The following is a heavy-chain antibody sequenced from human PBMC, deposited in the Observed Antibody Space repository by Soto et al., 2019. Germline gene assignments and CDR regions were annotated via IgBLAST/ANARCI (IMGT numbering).Heavy chain of an antibody. Sequence: GASVKVSCKASGYTFTSYDINWVRQATGQGLEWMGWMNPNSGNTGYAQKFQGRVTMTRNTSISTAYMELSSLRSEDTAVYYCARISYYDFWSGYYTNHNWFDPWGQGTLVTVSS. J-gene: IGHJ5*02. CDR3: ARISYYDFWSGYYTNHNWFDP. CDR2: MNPNSGNT. V-gene: IGHV1-8*01. CDR1: GYTFTSYD. D-gene: IGHD3-3*01.